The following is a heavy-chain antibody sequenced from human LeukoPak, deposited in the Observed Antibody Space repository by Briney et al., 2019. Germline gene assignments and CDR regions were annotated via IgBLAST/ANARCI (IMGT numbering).Heavy chain of an antibody. CDR1: GDSIRSYY. Sequence: SETLFLTCTVSGDSIRSYYWSWIRQPPGKRLEWIGYIYYSGSTNYNPSLKSRVTISVDTSKNQFSLKLSSVTAADTAVYYCARGIYCSSTTCYYYFDYWGQGTLVTVSS. CDR2: IYYSGST. V-gene: IGHV4-59*01. D-gene: IGHD2-2*01. CDR3: ARGIYCSSTTCYYYFDY. J-gene: IGHJ4*02.